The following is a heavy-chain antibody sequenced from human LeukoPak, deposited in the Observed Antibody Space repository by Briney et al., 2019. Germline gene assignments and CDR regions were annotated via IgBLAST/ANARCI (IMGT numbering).Heavy chain of an antibody. CDR2: INPNSGGT. CDR1: GYTFTGYY. CDR3: AREPSPGIAAAGTKINFDY. J-gene: IGHJ4*02. D-gene: IGHD6-13*01. V-gene: IGHV1-2*02. Sequence: GASVKVSCKASGYTFTGYYMYWVRQAPGQGLEWMGWINPNSGGTNYAQKFQGRVTMTRDTSISTAYMELSRLRSDDTAVYYCAREPSPGIAAAGTKINFDYWGQGTLVTVSS.